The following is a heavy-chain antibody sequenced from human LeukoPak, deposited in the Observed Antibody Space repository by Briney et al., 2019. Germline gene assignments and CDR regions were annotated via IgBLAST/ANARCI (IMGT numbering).Heavy chain of an antibody. J-gene: IGHJ4*02. CDR2: IKQDGSEK. Sequence: GGSLRLSCAASGFTFTSYAMSWVRQAPGKGLEWVANIKQDGSEKYYVDSVKGRFTISRDNAKNSLYLQMNSLRAEDTAVYYCARDWWEYFFDYWGQGTLVTVSS. CDR1: GFTFTSYA. V-gene: IGHV3-7*01. D-gene: IGHD1-26*01. CDR3: ARDWWEYFFDY.